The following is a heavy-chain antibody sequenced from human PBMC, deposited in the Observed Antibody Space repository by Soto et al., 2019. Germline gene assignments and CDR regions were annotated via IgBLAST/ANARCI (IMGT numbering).Heavy chain of an antibody. CDR2: ISGSGGST. J-gene: IGHJ6*02. D-gene: IGHD6-13*01. V-gene: IGHV3-23*01. CDR3: AKSGEYSSSWETTVYGMDV. Sequence: GVSLRLSCAASGFTFSSYAMSWVRQAPGKGLEWVSAISGSGGSTYYADSVKGRFTISRDNSKNTLYLQMNSLRAEDTAVYYCAKSGEYSSSWETTVYGMDVWGQGTTVTVSS. CDR1: GFTFSSYA.